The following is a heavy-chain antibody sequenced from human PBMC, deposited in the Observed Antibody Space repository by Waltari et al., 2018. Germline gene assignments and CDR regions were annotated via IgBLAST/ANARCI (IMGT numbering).Heavy chain of an antibody. V-gene: IGHV1-8*01. CDR2: MNPNSGNT. Sequence: QVQLVQSGAEVKKPGASVKVSCKASGYTFTSYDSNWVRQANGQGLEWMGWMNPNSGNTGYAQKFQGRVTMTRNTSISTAYMELSSLRSEDTAVYYCARGVMITFGGVIAPDAFDIWGQGTMVTVSS. D-gene: IGHD3-16*02. CDR1: GYTFTSYD. J-gene: IGHJ3*02. CDR3: ARGVMITFGGVIAPDAFDI.